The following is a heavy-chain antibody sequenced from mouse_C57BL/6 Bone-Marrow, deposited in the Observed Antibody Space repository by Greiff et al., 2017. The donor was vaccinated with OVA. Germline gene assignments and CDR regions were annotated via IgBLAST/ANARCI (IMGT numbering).Heavy chain of an antibody. J-gene: IGHJ4*01. Sequence: QVQLKQSGAELVKPGASVKLSCKASGYTFTSYWMHWVKQRPGQGLEWIGMIHPNSGSTNYNEKFKSKATLTVDKSSSTAYMQLSSLTSEDSAVYYCASYYDYWYYAMDYWGQGTSVTVSS. CDR2: IHPNSGST. CDR3: ASYYDYWYYAMDY. V-gene: IGHV1-64*01. D-gene: IGHD2-4*01. CDR1: GYTFTSYW.